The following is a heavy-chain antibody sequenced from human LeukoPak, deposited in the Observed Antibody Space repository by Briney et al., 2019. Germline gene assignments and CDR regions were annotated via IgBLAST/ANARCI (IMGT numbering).Heavy chain of an antibody. CDR3: ARSSSGYHY. D-gene: IGHD3-22*01. CDR1: GYAFTTSD. CDR2: MSPYGGNT. V-gene: IGHV1-8*01. J-gene: IGHJ4*02. Sequence: ASVKVSCKASGYAFTTSDINWVRQATGQGLEWMGWMSPYGGNTRYAQKFQARITMTRNTSASTAYMELSSLRSEDTAVYYCARSSSGYHYWGQGTLVTVSS.